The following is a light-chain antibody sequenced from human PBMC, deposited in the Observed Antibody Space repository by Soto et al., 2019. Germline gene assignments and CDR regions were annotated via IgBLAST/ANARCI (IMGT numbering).Light chain of an antibody. CDR2: DVS. CDR1: SSDVGGSNS. J-gene: IGLJ3*02. CDR3: RSFTSGNTWV. Sequence: QSALTQPASVSGSPGQSITISCTGTSSDVGGSNSVSWYQQHPGKAPQLMIFDVSKRPSGVSNRFSGTKSGNTASLTISGLQAEDESDDYCRSFTSGNTWVFGGGTKPPS. V-gene: IGLV2-14*03.